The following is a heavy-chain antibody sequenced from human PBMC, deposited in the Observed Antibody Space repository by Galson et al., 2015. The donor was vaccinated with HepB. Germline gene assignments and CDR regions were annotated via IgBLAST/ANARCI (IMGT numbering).Heavy chain of an antibody. J-gene: IGHJ4*02. CDR3: AREGRAAVTNPVDH. CDR2: ITLIFGRA. CDR1: GCTFRTYA. D-gene: IGHD6-13*01. Sequence: SVKVSCKASGCTFRTYAFSWVRQAPGQGLEWMGGITLIFGRANYAQKFQGRVTITADESTSTAYMELSSLRSEDTAVYYCAREGRAAVTNPVDHWGEGTLVTVSS. V-gene: IGHV1-69*13.